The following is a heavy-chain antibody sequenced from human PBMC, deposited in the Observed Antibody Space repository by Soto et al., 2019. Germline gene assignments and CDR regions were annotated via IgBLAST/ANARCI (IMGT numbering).Heavy chain of an antibody. CDR3: ARGRYGDY. V-gene: IGHV1-18*01. J-gene: IGHJ4*02. CDR1: GYAFTTYG. D-gene: IGHD1-1*01. Sequence: QVHLGQSGAEVKKPGASVKVSCKGSGYAFTTYGITWVRQAPGQGLEWMGWISAHNCNTNYAQKLQGRVTVTRDTSTSTAYMALRSLRSDDTAVYYCARGRYGDYWGQGALVTVSP. CDR2: ISAHNCNT.